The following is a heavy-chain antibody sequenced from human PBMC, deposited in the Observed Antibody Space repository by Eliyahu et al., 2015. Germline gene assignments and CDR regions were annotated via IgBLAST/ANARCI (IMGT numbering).Heavy chain of an antibody. CDR1: GXTFSSYA. CDR2: IAYDGSNK. CDR3: ARDRYSTPTYYYDSSGYYGDAFDI. J-gene: IGHJ3*02. Sequence: QVQLVESGGGVVQPGRSLRLSCAASGXTFSSYAMXWVRQAPGKGLEWVAVIAYDGSNKYYADSVKGRFTISRDNSKNTLYLQMNSLRAEDTAVYYCARDRYSTPTYYYDSSGYYGDAFDIWGQGTMVTVSS. D-gene: IGHD3-22*01. V-gene: IGHV3-30-3*01.